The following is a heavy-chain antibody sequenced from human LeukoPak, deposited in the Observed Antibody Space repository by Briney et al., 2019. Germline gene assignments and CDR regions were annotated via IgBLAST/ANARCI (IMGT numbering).Heavy chain of an antibody. D-gene: IGHD1-7*01. Sequence: GGSLRLSCAASGFTFSSYSINWVRQAPGKGLEWVSYISPSSSRIDYAASVRGRFTISRDNAKSSLYLQMNSLSTDDTAVYYCARMNYVSSGWGAPFDDWGQGTLVTVSS. CDR2: ISPSSSRI. V-gene: IGHV3-48*04. CDR1: GFTFSSYS. CDR3: ARMNYVSSGWGAPFDD. J-gene: IGHJ4*02.